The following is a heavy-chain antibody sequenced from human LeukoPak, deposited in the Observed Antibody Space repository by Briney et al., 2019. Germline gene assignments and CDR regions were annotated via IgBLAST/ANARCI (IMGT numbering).Heavy chain of an antibody. D-gene: IGHD6-13*01. Sequence: SETLSLTCTVSGGSISSSSYYWGWIRQPPGKGLEWIGSIYYSGSTYYNPSLKSRVTISVDTSKNQFSLKLSSVTAADAAVYYCARHVGLSGIIAAAGWYWFDPWGQGTLVTVSS. CDR3: ARHVGLSGIIAAAGWYWFDP. CDR2: IYYSGST. CDR1: GGSISSSSYY. J-gene: IGHJ5*02. V-gene: IGHV4-39*01.